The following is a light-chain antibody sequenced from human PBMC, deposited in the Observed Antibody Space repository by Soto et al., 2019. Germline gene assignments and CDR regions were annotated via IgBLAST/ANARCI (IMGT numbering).Light chain of an antibody. CDR3: PKYNNFWT. J-gene: IGKJ1*01. CDR2: GAS. Sequence: EVVMTQSPDTLSVSPGERVTLSCRASQSLRSNLAWYQQKPGQAPRLLIYGASTRATGIPARFSGSGSGTEFTLTISSLQSEDFAVYYCPKYNNFWTFGQGTKVEIK. CDR1: QSLRSN. V-gene: IGKV3-15*01.